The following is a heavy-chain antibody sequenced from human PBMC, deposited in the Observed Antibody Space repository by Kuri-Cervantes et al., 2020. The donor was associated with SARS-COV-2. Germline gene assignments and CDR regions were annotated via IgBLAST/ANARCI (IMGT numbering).Heavy chain of an antibody. J-gene: IGHJ4*02. CDR1: GGSMGNYH. CDR3: VRLGDHYFDS. D-gene: IGHD2-21*02. CDR2: VYYSGNT. V-gene: IGHV4-59*01. Sequence: SETLSLTCSVSGGSMGNYHWSWIRQPPGKGLEWMGYVYYSGNTNYNPSLRSRLTVSVDTSRNQFSLKLTSVTAADTAVYYCVRLGDHYFDSWGQGTRVTVSS.